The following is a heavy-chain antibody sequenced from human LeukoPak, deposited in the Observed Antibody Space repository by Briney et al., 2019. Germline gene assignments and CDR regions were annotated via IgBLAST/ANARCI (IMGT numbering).Heavy chain of an antibody. D-gene: IGHD3-22*01. Sequence: LETLSLTCTVSGGSISSYYWSWLRQPPGKGLEWIGYICYSGSFNYNPSLKSRVTISVDTSKNQFSLKLSSVTAADTAVYYCARGPTYYYDSSGYSFFFQHWGQGTLVTVCS. J-gene: IGHJ1*01. CDR3: ARGPTYYYDSSGYSFFFQH. CDR2: ICYSGSF. CDR1: GGSISSYY. V-gene: IGHV4-59*12.